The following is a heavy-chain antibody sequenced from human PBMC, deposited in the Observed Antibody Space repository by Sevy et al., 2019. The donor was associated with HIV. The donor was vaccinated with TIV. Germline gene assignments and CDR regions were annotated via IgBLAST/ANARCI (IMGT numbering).Heavy chain of an antibody. CDR1: GFTFSSYA. J-gene: IGHJ3*02. Sequence: GGSLRLSCAASGFTFSSYAMSWVRQAPGKGLEWVSAISGSGGSTYYADSVKGRFTISRDNSKNTLYLQMNSLRAEDTAVYYCAKGQYLYQLLYGDAFDIWGQGTMVTVSS. D-gene: IGHD2-2*02. CDR3: AKGQYLYQLLYGDAFDI. V-gene: IGHV3-23*01. CDR2: ISGSGGST.